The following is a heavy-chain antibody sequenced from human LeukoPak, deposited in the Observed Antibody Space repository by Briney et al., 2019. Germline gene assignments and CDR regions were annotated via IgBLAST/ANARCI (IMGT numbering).Heavy chain of an antibody. V-gene: IGHV3-7*01. CDR2: IKQDGSEK. CDR1: GFTFSDFA. Sequence: GGSLRLSCTASGFTFSDFAMSWVRQAPGKGLEWVANIKQDGSEKYYVDSVKGRFTISRDNAKNSLYLQMNSLRAEDTAVYYCAREDYYYYYGMDVWGQGTTVTVSS. J-gene: IGHJ6*02. CDR3: AREDYYYYYGMDV.